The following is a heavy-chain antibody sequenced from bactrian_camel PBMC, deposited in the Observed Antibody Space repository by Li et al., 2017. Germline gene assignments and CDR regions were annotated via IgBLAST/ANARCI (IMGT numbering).Heavy chain of an antibody. CDR2: IHPAESA. Sequence: QLVESGGGSAPVEGSLRLSCVVSGVDFNCLGWYRQAPGKEGEWVASIHPAESARYGDSVKGRFTLSWDDAENTLYLRMNNLTPEDSATYYCAAGETAPCNLQQWRYRFWGQGTQVTVS. CDR3: AAGETAPCNLQQWRYRF. J-gene: IGHJ6*01. D-gene: IGHD2*01. V-gene: IGHV3S55*01. CDR1: GVDFNCL.